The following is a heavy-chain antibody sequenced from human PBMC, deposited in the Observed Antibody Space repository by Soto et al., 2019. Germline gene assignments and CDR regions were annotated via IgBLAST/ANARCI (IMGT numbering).Heavy chain of an antibody. Sequence: GASVKVSCEASGGTFSSYAISWVRQAPGQGLEWMGGIIPIFGTANYAQKFQGRVTITADESTSTAYMELSSLRSEDTAVYYCAGAQFSGGKPTAPGTALLVYYYGMDVWGQGPT. CDR2: IIPIFGTA. CDR1: GGTFSSYA. V-gene: IGHV1-69*13. D-gene: IGHD6-13*01. CDR3: AGAQFSGGKPTAPGTALLVYYYGMDV. J-gene: IGHJ6*02.